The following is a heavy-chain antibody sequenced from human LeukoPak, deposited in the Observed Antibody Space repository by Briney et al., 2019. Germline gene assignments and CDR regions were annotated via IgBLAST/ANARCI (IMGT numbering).Heavy chain of an antibody. CDR3: ALNRGSGWYFHY. J-gene: IGHJ4*02. CDR1: GFTFSSYA. V-gene: IGHV3-30*04. D-gene: IGHD6-19*01. Sequence: GRSLRLSCAASGFTFSSYALHWVRQAPGKGLEWVAVISYDGSNKYADSVKGRFTISRDNSKNTLYLQMNSLRAEDTAVYYCALNRGSGWYFHYWGQGTLVTVSS. CDR2: ISYDGSNK.